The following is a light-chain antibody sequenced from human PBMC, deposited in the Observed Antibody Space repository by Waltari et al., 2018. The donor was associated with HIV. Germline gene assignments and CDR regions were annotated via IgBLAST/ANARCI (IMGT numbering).Light chain of an antibody. V-gene: IGKV3-20*01. CDR2: GES. J-gene: IGKJ2*01. Sequence: EVVLTQSPDTLSLSPGERATLSCRASQSGKTKSLAWYQQKFGQAPSLLIYGESTRATGIPDRFSGSGSGTDFTLTITRLEAEDSAVYYCQQYVGSFAFGQGTKLEIK. CDR1: QSGKTKS. CDR3: QQYVGSFA.